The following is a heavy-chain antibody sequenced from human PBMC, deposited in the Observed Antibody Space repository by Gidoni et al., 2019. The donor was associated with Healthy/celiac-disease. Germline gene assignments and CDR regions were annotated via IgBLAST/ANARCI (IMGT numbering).Heavy chain of an antibody. D-gene: IGHD3-16*01. CDR1: GFTFSSYG. J-gene: IGHJ4*02. V-gene: IGHV3-33*01. CDR2: IWYDGSNK. CDR3: ARVGFYDYVQGPFDY. Sequence: QVQLVASGGGVVQPGRSLRLSCAASGFTFSSYGMHWVRQAPGKGLEWVAVIWYDGSNKYYADSVKGRFTISRDNSKNTLYLQMNSLRAEDTAVYYCARVGFYDYVQGPFDYWGQGTLVTVSS.